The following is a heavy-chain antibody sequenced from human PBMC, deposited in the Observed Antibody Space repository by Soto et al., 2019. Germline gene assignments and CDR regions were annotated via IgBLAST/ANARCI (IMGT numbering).Heavy chain of an antibody. CDR1: GFTFSSYS. CDR3: ARDPGIAAAGTNWFDP. CDR2: ISSSSSYI. D-gene: IGHD6-13*01. J-gene: IGHJ5*02. Sequence: PGGSLRLSCAASGFTFSSYSMNWVRQAPGKGLEWVSSISSSSSYIYYADSVKGRFTISRDNAKNPLYLQMNSLRAEDTAVYYCARDPGIAAAGTNWFDPWGQGTLVTVSS. V-gene: IGHV3-21*01.